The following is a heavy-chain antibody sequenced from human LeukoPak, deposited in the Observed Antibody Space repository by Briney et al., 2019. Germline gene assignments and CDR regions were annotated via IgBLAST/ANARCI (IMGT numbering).Heavy chain of an antibody. V-gene: IGHV3-23*01. CDR3: ARSVGGSAGHFDY. J-gene: IGHJ4*02. CDR1: GFTFSSYA. D-gene: IGHD3-3*01. Sequence: TGGSLRLSCAASGFTFSSYAMSWVRQAPGKGLEWVSAISGSGGSTYYADSVKGRFTISRDNSYNTLYLQMNSLRAEDTAVYYCARSVGGSAGHFDYWGQGTLVTVSS. CDR2: ISGSGGST.